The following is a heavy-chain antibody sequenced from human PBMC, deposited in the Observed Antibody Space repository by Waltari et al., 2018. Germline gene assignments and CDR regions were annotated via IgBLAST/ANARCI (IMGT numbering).Heavy chain of an antibody. Sequence: QVQLQESGPGLVKPSETLSLTCTVSGGSISSYYWSWIRQPPGKGLEWIGYIYYSGSTSFIPSFMCGVIISVVMFWILFFLMLCSFTSVVMDVYYCACFVLVSLVLLFLVWFDPW. V-gene: IGHV4-59*01. CDR2: IYYSGST. CDR3: ACFVLVSLVLLFLVWFDP. D-gene: IGHD3-3*01. CDR1: GGSISSYY. J-gene: IGHJ5*02.